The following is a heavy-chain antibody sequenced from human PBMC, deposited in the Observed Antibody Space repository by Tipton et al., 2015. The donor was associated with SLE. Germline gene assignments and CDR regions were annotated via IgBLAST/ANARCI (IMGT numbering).Heavy chain of an antibody. Sequence: QLVQSGGVVVQPGGSLRLSCAASGFTFDDYTMHWVRQAPGKGLEWVSLISWDGGSTYYADSVKGRFTISRDNSKNSLYLQMNSLRTEDTALYYCAKDGEMATTRSWFDPWGQGTLVTVSS. CDR3: AKDGEMATTRSWFDP. CDR2: ISWDGGST. CDR1: GFTFDDYT. D-gene: IGHD5-24*01. J-gene: IGHJ5*02. V-gene: IGHV3-43*01.